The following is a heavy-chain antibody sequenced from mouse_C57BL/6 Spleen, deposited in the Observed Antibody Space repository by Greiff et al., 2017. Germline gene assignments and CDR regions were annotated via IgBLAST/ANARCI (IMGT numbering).Heavy chain of an antibody. D-gene: IGHD1-1*01. J-gene: IGHJ4*01. Sequence: DVKLVESGGGLVQPGGSLKLSCAASGFTFSDYYMYWVRQTPEKRLEWVAYISNGGGSTYYPDTVKGRFTISRDNAKNTLYLQMSRLKSEDTAMYYCARGGSSPYYYAMDYWGQGTSVTVSS. CDR2: ISNGGGST. V-gene: IGHV5-12*01. CDR1: GFTFSDYY. CDR3: ARGGSSPYYYAMDY.